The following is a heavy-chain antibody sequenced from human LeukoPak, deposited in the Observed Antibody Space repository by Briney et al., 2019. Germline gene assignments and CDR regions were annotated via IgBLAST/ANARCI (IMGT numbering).Heavy chain of an antibody. CDR1: GFTFSSYA. V-gene: IGHV3-30*04. CDR2: ISYDGSNK. CDR3: ARASQGSCSGGSCHYYFDY. Sequence: GGYLRLSCAASGFTFSSYAMHWVRQAPGKGLEWVAVISYDGSNKYYADSVKGRFTISRDNSKNTLYLQMNSLRAEDTAVYYCARASQGSCSGGSCHYYFDYWGQGTLVTVSS. D-gene: IGHD2-15*01. J-gene: IGHJ4*02.